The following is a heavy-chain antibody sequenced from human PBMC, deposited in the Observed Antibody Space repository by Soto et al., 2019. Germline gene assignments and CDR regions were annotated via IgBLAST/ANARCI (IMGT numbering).Heavy chain of an antibody. D-gene: IGHD6-13*01. CDR2: TYYRSKWYN. Sequence: SQTLSLTCAISGDSVSSSSAAWNWIRQSPSRGLEWLGRTYYRSKWYNDYAVSVKSRITINPDTSKNQFSLQLNSVTPEDTAVYYCARDQEDSSSWYRYYYYGMDVWGQGTTVTVSS. J-gene: IGHJ6*02. CDR1: GDSVSSSSAA. CDR3: ARDQEDSSSWYRYYYYGMDV. V-gene: IGHV6-1*01.